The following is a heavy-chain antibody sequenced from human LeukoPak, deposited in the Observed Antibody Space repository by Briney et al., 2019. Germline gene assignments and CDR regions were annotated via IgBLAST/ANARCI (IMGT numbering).Heavy chain of an antibody. CDR3: ARVFSGGVWPVIVDV. CDR2: IYTSGST. Sequence: SQTLSLTCTVSGGSISSGSYYWSWIRQPAGKGLEWIGRIYTSGSTNYNPSLKSRVTISVDTSKNQFSLKLSSVTAADTAVYYCARVFSGGVWPVIVDVWGKGTTVTVSS. V-gene: IGHV4-61*02. CDR1: GGSISSGSYY. D-gene: IGHD3-16*01. J-gene: IGHJ6*04.